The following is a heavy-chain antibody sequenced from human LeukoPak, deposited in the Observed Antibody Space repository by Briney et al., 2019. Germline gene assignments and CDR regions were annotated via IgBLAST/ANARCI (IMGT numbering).Heavy chain of an antibody. CDR1: GGSISSYY. V-gene: IGHV4-59*01. J-gene: IGHJ6*03. CDR3: ARGDCYYYYYMDV. Sequence: SETLSLTCTVSGGSISSYYWSWIRQPPGKGLEWIGYIYYSGSTNYNPSLKSRVTISVDTSKNQRSLKLSSVTAADTAVYYCARGDCYYYYYMDVWGKGTTVTVS. CDR2: IYYSGST.